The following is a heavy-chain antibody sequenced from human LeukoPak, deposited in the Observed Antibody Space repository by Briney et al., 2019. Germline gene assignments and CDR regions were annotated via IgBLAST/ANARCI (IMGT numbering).Heavy chain of an antibody. V-gene: IGHV1-8*01. J-gene: IGHJ4*02. CDR2: MNPNSGNT. CDR1: GYTFTGYD. CDR3: ARGAPGSYCSGGSCPYFDY. Sequence: ASVKVSCKASGYTFTGYDINWVRQATGQGLEWMGWMNPNSGNTGYAQKFQGRVTMTRNTSISTAYMVLSSLRSEDTAVYYCARGAPGSYCSGGSCPYFDYWGQGALVTVSS. D-gene: IGHD2-15*01.